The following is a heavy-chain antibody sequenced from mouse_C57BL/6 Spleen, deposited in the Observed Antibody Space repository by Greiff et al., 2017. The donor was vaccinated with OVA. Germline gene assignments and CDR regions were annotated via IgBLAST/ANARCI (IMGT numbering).Heavy chain of an antibody. Sequence: DVHLVESGGGLVQPGGSLKLSCAASGFTFSDYGMAWVRQDPRKGPEGVAFISNLAYSIYYADPVTGRFTISRENAKNTLYLEMSSLRSEDTAMYYCARLDGSSSDYYAMDYWGQGTSVTVSS. J-gene: IGHJ4*01. CDR2: ISNLAYSI. CDR1: GFTFSDYG. V-gene: IGHV5-15*01. CDR3: ARLDGSSSDYYAMDY. D-gene: IGHD1-1*01.